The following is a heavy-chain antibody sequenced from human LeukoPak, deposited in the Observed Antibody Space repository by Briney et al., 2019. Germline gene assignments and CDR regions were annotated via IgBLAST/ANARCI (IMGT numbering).Heavy chain of an antibody. CDR1: GFTFSSYG. J-gene: IGHJ4*02. Sequence: GRSLRLSCAASGFTFSSYGMHWVRQAPGKGLEWVAVISYDGSNKYYADSVKGRFTISRDNSKNTLYLQMNSLRAEDTAVHYCAKALRVASRWYYFDYWGQGTLVTVSS. CDR2: ISYDGSNK. CDR3: AKALRVASRWYYFDY. V-gene: IGHV3-30*18. D-gene: IGHD2-15*01.